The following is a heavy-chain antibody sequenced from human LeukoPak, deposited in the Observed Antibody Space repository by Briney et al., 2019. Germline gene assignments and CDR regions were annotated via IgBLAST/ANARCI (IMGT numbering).Heavy chain of an antibody. CDR1: GYTFTGYY. Sequence: ASVKVSCKXSGYTFTGYYMHWVRQAPGQGLEWMGWINPNSGGTNYAQKFQGRVTMTRDTSISTAYMELSRLRSDDTAVYYCARVGGEDIVVVPAANFDYWGQGTLVTVSS. D-gene: IGHD2-2*01. CDR3: ARVGGEDIVVVPAANFDY. V-gene: IGHV1-2*02. CDR2: INPNSGGT. J-gene: IGHJ4*02.